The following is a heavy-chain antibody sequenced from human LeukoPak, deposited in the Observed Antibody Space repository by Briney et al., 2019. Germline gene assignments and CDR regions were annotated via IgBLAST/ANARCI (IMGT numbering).Heavy chain of an antibody. J-gene: IGHJ4*02. CDR1: GYTFTGYY. Sequence: EASVKVSCKASGYTFTGYYMHWVRQAPGQGLEWMGWINPNSGGTNYAQKFQGRVTMTRDTSISTAYMELSRPRSDDTAVYYCARGGTVVVVCFDYWGQGTLVTVSS. D-gene: IGHD3-22*01. CDR3: ARGGTVVVVCFDY. CDR2: INPNSGGT. V-gene: IGHV1-2*02.